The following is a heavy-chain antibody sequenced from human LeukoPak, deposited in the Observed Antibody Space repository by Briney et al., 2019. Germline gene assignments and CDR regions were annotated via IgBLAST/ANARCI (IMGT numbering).Heavy chain of an antibody. CDR3: AKRKRNYDFWSGYYDHDAFDI. D-gene: IGHD3-3*01. J-gene: IGHJ3*02. CDR1: GFTFSSYA. CDR2: ISGSGGST. Sequence: PGRSLRLSCAASGFTFSSYAMSWVRQAPGKGLEWVSAISGSGGSTYYADSVKGRFTISRDNSKNTLYLQMNSLRAEDTAVYYCAKRKRNYDFWSGYYDHDAFDIWGQGTMVTVSS. V-gene: IGHV3-23*01.